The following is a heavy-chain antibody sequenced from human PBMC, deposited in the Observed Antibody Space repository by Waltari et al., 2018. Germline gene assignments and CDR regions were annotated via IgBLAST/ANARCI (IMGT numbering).Heavy chain of an antibody. V-gene: IGHV3-66*01. CDR3: ARDPGYSSGWVEFDP. D-gene: IGHD6-19*01. J-gene: IGHJ5*02. CDR1: GFTVSSSY. Sequence: EVQLVESGGGLVQPGGSLRLSCAASGFTVSSSYMSWVRQAPGKGLGWVLVIYSGGSTYYADPVKGRFTISRDNSKNTLYLQMNSLRAEDTAVYHCARDPGYSSGWVEFDPWGQGTPVTVSS. CDR2: IYSGGST.